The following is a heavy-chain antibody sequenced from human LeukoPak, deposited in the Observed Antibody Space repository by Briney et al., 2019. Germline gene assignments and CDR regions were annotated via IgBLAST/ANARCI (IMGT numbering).Heavy chain of an antibody. CDR3: TRDYGARDD. Sequence: GGSLRLSCAVSGFTFKSTFMNWVRQAPGKGLEWVSSISSSGSYIHYADSVKGRFTVSRDNGNNTLYLDMSGLSAEDSAIYYCTRDYGARDDWGQGTLVTVSS. CDR2: ISSSGSYI. V-gene: IGHV3-21*01. D-gene: IGHD4-17*01. CDR1: GFTFKSTF. J-gene: IGHJ4*02.